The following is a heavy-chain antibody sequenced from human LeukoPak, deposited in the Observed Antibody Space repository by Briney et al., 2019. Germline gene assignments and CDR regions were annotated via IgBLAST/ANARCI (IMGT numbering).Heavy chain of an antibody. Sequence: SETLSLTCTVSGGSISSYYWTWIRQPPGKGLEWIGYISYSGSTNYNPPLKSRVTISLDRAKNQFSLKLSSVTAADTAVYYCAREGDSSGYSGGFDYWGQGTLVTVSS. CDR1: GGSISSYY. J-gene: IGHJ4*02. V-gene: IGHV4-59*12. CDR3: AREGDSSGYSGGFDY. D-gene: IGHD3-22*01. CDR2: ISYSGST.